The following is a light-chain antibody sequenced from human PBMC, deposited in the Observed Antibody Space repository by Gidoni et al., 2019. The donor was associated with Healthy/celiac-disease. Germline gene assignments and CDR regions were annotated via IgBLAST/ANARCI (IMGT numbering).Light chain of an antibody. CDR3: QQYGSSPFT. CDR2: GAS. J-gene: IGKJ4*01. CDR1: QSVSSSY. Sequence: ENELTQSPGPLSLSPGERDTLSCRASQSVSSSYLAWYQQKPGLAPRLLIYGASSRATGLPDRFSGSWCATDFTPTISRLAPEDFAVYYCQQYGSSPFTFXGXTKVEIK. V-gene: IGKV3-20*01.